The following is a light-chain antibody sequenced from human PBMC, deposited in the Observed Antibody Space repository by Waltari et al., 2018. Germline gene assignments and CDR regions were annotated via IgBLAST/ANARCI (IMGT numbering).Light chain of an antibody. CDR3: SSYTSSSTLV. J-gene: IGLJ2*01. V-gene: IGLV2-14*01. CDR1: STDVGGYNY. CDR2: DFS. Sequence: QSALTQPASVSGSPGQSITISCPGTSTDVGGYNYFPWSQQHPGKAPKLMIYDFSKRPSGVSNRFSGSKSGNTASLTISGLQAEDEADYYCSSYTSSSTLVFGGGTKLTVL.